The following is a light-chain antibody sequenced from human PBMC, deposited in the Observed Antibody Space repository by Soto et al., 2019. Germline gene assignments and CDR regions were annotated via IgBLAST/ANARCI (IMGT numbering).Light chain of an antibody. V-gene: IGLV2-14*01. CDR2: EVN. J-gene: IGLJ3*02. CDR1: SSDVGGYDY. CDR3: SSFTSSSTQV. Sequence: QSVLTQPASVSGSLGQSITISCTGTSSDVGGYDYVSWYRQHPGKVPKPIIYEVNKRPSGVSNRFSGSKSANTASLTISGLQADDEADYYCSSFTSSSTQVFGGGTKVT.